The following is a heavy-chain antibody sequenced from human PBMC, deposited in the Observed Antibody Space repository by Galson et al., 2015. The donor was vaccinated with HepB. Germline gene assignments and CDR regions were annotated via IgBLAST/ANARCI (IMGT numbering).Heavy chain of an antibody. V-gene: IGHV3-23*01. J-gene: IGHJ4*02. CDR2: ISGSGGST. CDR3: ATIVARYLHQIDDPFLFDY. D-gene: IGHD2/OR15-2a*01. CDR1: GFTFSSYA. Sequence: SLRLSCAASGFTFSSYAMSWVRQAPGKGLEWVSAISGSGGSTYYADSVKGRFTISRDNSKNTLYLQMNSLRAEDAAVYYCATIVARYLHQIDDPFLFDYWGQGTLVTVSS.